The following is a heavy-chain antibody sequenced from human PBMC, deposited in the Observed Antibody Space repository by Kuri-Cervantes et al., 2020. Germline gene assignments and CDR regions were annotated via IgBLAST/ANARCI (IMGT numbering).Heavy chain of an antibody. V-gene: IGHV3-74*01. Sequence: LSLTCAASGFTFSTYWMHWVRQAPGKGLVWVSRINSDGTSTSYADSVKGRFTISRDNAKNTLYLQMNSLRAEDTAVYYCARGGSGVFGVAPSWGQGTLVTVSS. CDR2: INSDGTST. CDR1: GFTFSTYW. J-gene: IGHJ4*02. D-gene: IGHD3-3*01. CDR3: ARGGSGVFGVAPS.